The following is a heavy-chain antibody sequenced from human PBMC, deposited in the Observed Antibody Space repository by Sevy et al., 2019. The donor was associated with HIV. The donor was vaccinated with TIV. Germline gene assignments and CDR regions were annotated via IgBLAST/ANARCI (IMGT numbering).Heavy chain of an antibody. CDR1: GFTFSSYA. CDR2: ISSNGGST. V-gene: IGHV3-64*01. Sequence: GGSLRLSCAASGFTFSSYAMHWVRQAPGKGLEYVSAISSNGGSTYYANSVKGRFTISRDNSKKTLYLQMGSLRAEDMAVYYCARVDYDSSGYYYVGNLDYWGQGTLVTVSS. D-gene: IGHD3-22*01. J-gene: IGHJ4*02. CDR3: ARVDYDSSGYYYVGNLDY.